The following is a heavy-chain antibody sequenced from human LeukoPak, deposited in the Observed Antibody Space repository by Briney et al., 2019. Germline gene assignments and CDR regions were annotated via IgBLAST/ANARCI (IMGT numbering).Heavy chain of an antibody. J-gene: IGHJ4*02. Sequence: SETLSLTCTVSGGSISPLYWSWIRQPPGKGLEFIGYIYYSGTTNYNPSLKSRVTLSVDTSKNQFPLKLSSVTAADTAVYYCARGGVAAKYYFDSWGPGILVSVSS. CDR1: GGSISPLY. CDR3: ARGGVAAKYYFDS. V-gene: IGHV4-59*11. CDR2: IYYSGTT. D-gene: IGHD3-10*01.